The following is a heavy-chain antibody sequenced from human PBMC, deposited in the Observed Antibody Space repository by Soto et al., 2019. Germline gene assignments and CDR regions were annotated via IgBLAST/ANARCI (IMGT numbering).Heavy chain of an antibody. V-gene: IGHV3-30*18. D-gene: IGHD3-9*01. Sequence: PGGSLRLSCAASAFTLSSFGMHWVRQAPGKGLEWVAVISYDGSKTHYADSVKGRFTISRDNSKNTLYLQMNTLRAEDTAVYYCAKLWFYDILTGYPNDYWGQGSLVTVSS. CDR3: AKLWFYDILTGYPNDY. CDR1: AFTLSSFG. J-gene: IGHJ4*02. CDR2: ISYDGSKT.